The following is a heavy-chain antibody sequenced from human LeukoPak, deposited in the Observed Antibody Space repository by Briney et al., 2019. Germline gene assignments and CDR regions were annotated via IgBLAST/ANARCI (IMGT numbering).Heavy chain of an antibody. CDR3: ARARGSGWYLGWFDP. J-gene: IGHJ5*02. D-gene: IGHD6-19*01. V-gene: IGHV4-34*01. Sequence: PSETLSLNCAVYGGSFSGYYWSWIRQPPGKGLECIGEIKHSGSTNYTPSLKSLVTISVDTSKNQFSPKLTSVTAADTAVYYCARARGSGWYLGWFDPWGQGTLVTVSS. CDR1: GGSFSGYY. CDR2: IKHSGST.